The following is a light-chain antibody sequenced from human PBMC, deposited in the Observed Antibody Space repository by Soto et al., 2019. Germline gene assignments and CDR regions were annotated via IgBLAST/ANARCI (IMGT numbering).Light chain of an antibody. V-gene: IGLV2-8*01. J-gene: IGLJ2*01. CDR3: SAHGGSINYVV. Sequence: QSALTQPPSASGSPGQSVTISCTGTSSDVGGYNLVSWYQQHPGKAPKLMIYEVSKRPSGVPDRFSGAKSGNTASLTVSGLQPEDEADYYCSAHGGSINYVVIGGGTKLTVL. CDR2: EVS. CDR1: SSDVGGYNL.